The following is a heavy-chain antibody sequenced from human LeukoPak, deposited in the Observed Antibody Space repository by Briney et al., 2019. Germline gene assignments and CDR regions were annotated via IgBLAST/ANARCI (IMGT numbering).Heavy chain of an antibody. J-gene: IGHJ4*02. CDR3: ARGMYYFDY. V-gene: IGHV5-51*01. Sequence: GGPLKTSVQASGYPSTSYWFTWVRRIPGKGLEWVGVIYPGESNTSYSPSLQGQVTISADKSISTAYLQWSSLKASDTAMYYCARGMYYFDYWGQGTLVTVSS. CDR2: IYPGESNT. D-gene: IGHD3-16*01. CDR1: GYPSTSYW.